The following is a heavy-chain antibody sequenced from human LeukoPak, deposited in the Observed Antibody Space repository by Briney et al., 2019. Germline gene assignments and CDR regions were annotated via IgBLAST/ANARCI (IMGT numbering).Heavy chain of an antibody. CDR1: GGSVSSGSYY. CDR3: ATSYYGGNLPPDY. V-gene: IGHV4-31*03. J-gene: IGHJ4*02. Sequence: PSETLSLTCTVSGGSVSSGSYYWSWIRQPPGKGLEWIGYIYYSGSTYHNPSLKSRVTISVDTSKNQFSLKLSSVTAADTAVYYCATSYYGGNLPPDYWGQGTLVTVSS. D-gene: IGHD4-23*01. CDR2: IYYSGST.